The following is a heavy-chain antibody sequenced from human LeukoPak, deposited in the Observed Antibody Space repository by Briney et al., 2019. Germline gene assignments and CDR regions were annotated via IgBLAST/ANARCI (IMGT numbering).Heavy chain of an antibody. Sequence: GGTLRLSCAASGFTFSSFGMHWVRQAPGKGLEWVALIIDESRTFYTPSVKGRFTISRDNSKNTLSLEMNTLRVEDTAVYYCVRDDARDGNCFDIGGQGKMVTVSS. J-gene: IGHJ3*02. CDR2: IIDESRT. CDR1: GFTFSSFG. V-gene: IGHV3-30*12. D-gene: IGHD2/OR15-2a*01. CDR3: VRDDARDGNCFDI.